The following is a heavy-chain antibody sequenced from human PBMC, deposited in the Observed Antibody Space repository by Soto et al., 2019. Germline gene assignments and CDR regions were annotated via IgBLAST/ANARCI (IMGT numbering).Heavy chain of an antibody. CDR2: IYYSGST. Sequence: SETLSLTCTVSGGSISSYYLSWIWQPPGKGLEWIGYIYYSGSTNYNPSLKSRVTISVDTSKNQFSLKLNSMTAANTAAYYCARHNYGSGSTYFDYWGQGTLVTVSS. D-gene: IGHD3-10*01. CDR3: ARHNYGSGSTYFDY. J-gene: IGHJ4*02. CDR1: GGSISSYY. V-gene: IGHV4-59*08.